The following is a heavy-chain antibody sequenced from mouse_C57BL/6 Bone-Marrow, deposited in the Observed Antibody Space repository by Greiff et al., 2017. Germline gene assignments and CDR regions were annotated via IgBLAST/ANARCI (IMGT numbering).Heavy chain of an antibody. CDR3: APSYDVYFPFDY. J-gene: IGHJ2*01. D-gene: IGHD2-3*01. CDR2: IDPANGNT. Sequence: EVKLVESVAELVRPGASVKLSCTASGFNIKNTYMHWVKQRPEQGLEWIGRIDPANGNTKYAPKFQGKATITADTSSNTAYLQLSSLTSEDTAIYSCAPSYDVYFPFDYWGQGTTLTVSS. V-gene: IGHV14-3*01. CDR1: GFNIKNTY.